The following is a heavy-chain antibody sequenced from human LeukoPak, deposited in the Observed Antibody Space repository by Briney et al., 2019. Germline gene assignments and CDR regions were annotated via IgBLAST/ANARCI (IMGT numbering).Heavy chain of an antibody. J-gene: IGHJ4*02. CDR2: IYSGGST. CDR3: AREISRTGAFDI. D-gene: IGHD3-9*01. CDR1: GFTVSSNY. V-gene: IGHV3-53*05. Sequence: GGSLRLSCAASGFTVSSNYMSWVRQAPGKGMEWVSVIYSGGSTYYADSVKGRFTISRDNSKNTLYLQMNSLRAEDTAVYYCAREISRTGAFDIWGQGTLVTVSS.